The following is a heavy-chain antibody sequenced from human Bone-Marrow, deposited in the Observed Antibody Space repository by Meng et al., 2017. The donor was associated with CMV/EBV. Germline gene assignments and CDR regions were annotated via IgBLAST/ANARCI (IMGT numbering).Heavy chain of an antibody. D-gene: IGHD2-2*02. CDR3: VRRDVIVPAAIQRTGYYYGLDI. V-gene: IGHV1-69*10. CDR1: GGTFSRYA. J-gene: IGHJ6*02. CDR2: IIPNITIA. Sequence: SVKVSCKASGGTFSRYAVSWVRQAPGQGLEWMGGIIPNITIADYAQKLQGRVTITADKSTSTAYMELRSLRSEDTAMYYCVRRDVIVPAAIQRTGYYYGLDIWGQGTTVTVSS.